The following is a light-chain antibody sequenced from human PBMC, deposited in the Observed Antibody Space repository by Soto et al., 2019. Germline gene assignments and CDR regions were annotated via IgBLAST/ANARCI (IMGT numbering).Light chain of an antibody. V-gene: IGKV2-30*01. Sequence: DVVMTQSPLSLPVTLGQPVSISCRSSQGLVYSNGNTFLSWCFQSPGQSPRRLIYQVSNRDSGVPDRFSGSGSGTDFTLHISRVEAEDVGVYYCLQYTHWPHTFGQGTKLEIK. CDR3: LQYTHWPHT. CDR2: QVS. J-gene: IGKJ2*01. CDR1: QGLVYSNGNTF.